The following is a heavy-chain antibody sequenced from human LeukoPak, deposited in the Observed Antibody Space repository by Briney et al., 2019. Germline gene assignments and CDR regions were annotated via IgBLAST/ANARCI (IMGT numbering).Heavy chain of an antibody. CDR2: ICTSGST. CDR3: ARDSGDDSSFYYYYYYMDV. V-gene: IGHV4-4*07. J-gene: IGHJ6*03. D-gene: IGHD6-6*01. CDR1: GGSISSYY. Sequence: PSETLSLTCTVSGGSISSYYWSWIRQPAGKGLEWIGRICTSGSTNYNPSLKSRVTMSVDTSKNQFSLKLSSVTAADTAVYYCARDSGDDSSFYYYYYYMDVWGKGTTVTVSS.